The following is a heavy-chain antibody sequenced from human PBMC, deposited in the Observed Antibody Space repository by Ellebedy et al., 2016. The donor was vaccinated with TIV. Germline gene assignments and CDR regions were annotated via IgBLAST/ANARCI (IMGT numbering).Heavy chain of an antibody. CDR2: IKSKTDGRTT. Sequence: GESLKISCAASGFTFSNAWMSWVRQAPGKGLEWVGRIKSKTDGRTTDYAAPVKGRFTISRDDSKNTLYLQMNSLKTEDTAVYYCTAYIVVVPAARKIDYWGQGTLVTVSS. V-gene: IGHV3-15*01. J-gene: IGHJ4*02. CDR1: GFTFSNAW. D-gene: IGHD2-2*01. CDR3: TAYIVVVPAARKIDY.